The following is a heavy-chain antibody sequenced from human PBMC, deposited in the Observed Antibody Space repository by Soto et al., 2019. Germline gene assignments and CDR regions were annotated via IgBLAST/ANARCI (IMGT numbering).Heavy chain of an antibody. V-gene: IGHV3-73*01. Sequence: GGSLRLSCAASGFSFSGSAMHWVRQASGKGLEWVGRIRSEPHSYATAYAASVRGRFTISRDDSKNTTYLQMNSLQTEDTAVYYCTRGTILEWQANYYMDVWGKGTTVTVSS. D-gene: IGHD3-3*01. J-gene: IGHJ6*03. CDR3: TRGTILEWQANYYMDV. CDR1: GFSFSGSA. CDR2: IRSEPHSYAT.